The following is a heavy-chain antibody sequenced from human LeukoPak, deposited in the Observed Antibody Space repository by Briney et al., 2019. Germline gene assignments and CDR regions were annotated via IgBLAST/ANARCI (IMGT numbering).Heavy chain of an antibody. CDR2: ISSSSTYI. Sequence: KAGGSLRLSCAASGLIFSSHTMNWVRQAPGKGLEWVSSISSSSTYIDYADSVKGRFTISRDNAKNSLYLQMSSLRAEDTAVYYCARDTRPFDYWGQGTLVTVSS. CDR3: ARDTRPFDY. V-gene: IGHV3-21*01. J-gene: IGHJ4*02. CDR1: GLIFSSHT.